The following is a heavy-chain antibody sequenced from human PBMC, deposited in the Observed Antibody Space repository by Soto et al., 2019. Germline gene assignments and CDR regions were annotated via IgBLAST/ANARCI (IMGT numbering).Heavy chain of an antibody. CDR2: ISGSADST. CDR3: ARRGSGSYYDY. CDR1: GFTFSSYA. V-gene: IGHV3-23*01. D-gene: IGHD1-26*01. J-gene: IGHJ4*02. Sequence: EVQLLESGGGLVQPGGSLRLSCAASGFTFSSYAMRWVRQAPGKGLEWVSAISGSADSTYYADSVKGRFTISRDNSKNTVYLQMNSLRPEDTAVYYCARRGSGSYYDYWGQGTLVTVSS.